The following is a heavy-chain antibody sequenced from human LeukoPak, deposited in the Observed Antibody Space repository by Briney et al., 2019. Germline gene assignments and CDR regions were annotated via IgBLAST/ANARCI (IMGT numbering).Heavy chain of an antibody. CDR2: INHSGST. CDR3: TRRRGSFDY. J-gene: IGHJ4*02. CDR1: GGSFSGYY. D-gene: IGHD6-25*01. V-gene: IGHV4-34*01. Sequence: PSETLSLTCAVYGGSFSGYYWSWIRQPPGKGLEWIGEINHSGSTNYNPSLKSRVTISVDTSKNQFSRKLSSVSAADTPVYYCTRRRGSFDYWGQGTLVTVSS.